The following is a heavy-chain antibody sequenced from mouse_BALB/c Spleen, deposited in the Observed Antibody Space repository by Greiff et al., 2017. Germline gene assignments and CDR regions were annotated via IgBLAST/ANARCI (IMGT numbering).Heavy chain of an antibody. V-gene: IGHV7-3*02. Sequence: EVHLVESGGGLVQPGGSLRLSCATSGFTFTDYYMSWVRQPPGKALEWLGFIRNKANGYTTEYSASVKGRFTISRDNSQSILYLQMNTLRAEDSATYYCARYDSRNYFDYWGQGTTLTVSS. CDR2: IRNKANGYTT. CDR1: GFTFTDYY. J-gene: IGHJ2*01. CDR3: ARYDSRNYFDY.